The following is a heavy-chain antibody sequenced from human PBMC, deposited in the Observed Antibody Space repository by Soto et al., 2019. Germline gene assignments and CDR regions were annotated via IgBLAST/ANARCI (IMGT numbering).Heavy chain of an antibody. CDR3: AVVTTDSDSNWFDP. V-gene: IGHV4-59*01. J-gene: IGHJ5*02. CDR1: GGSISSYY. CDR2: IYYSGST. Sequence: SETLSLSCTVSGGSISSYYWSGVRQPPGKGLEWIGYIYYSGSTNYNPSLKSRVTISVDTSKNQFSLKLSSVTAADTAVYYCAVVTTDSDSNWFDPWGQGTLVTVSS. D-gene: IGHD2-21*02.